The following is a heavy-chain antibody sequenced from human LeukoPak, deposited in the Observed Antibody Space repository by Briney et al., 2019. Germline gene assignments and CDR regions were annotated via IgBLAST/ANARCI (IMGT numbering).Heavy chain of an antibody. CDR1: GFTFSSYS. D-gene: IGHD1-7*01. V-gene: IGHV3-21*01. J-gene: IGHJ4*02. CDR3: ARDLLGWNYLFDY. CDR2: ISSSSSYI. Sequence: GGFLRLSCAASGFTFSSYSMNWVRQSPGKGLEWVSSISSSSSYIYYADSVKGRFTISRDNAKNSLYLQMNSLRAEDTAVYYCARDLLGWNYLFDYWGQGTLVTVSS.